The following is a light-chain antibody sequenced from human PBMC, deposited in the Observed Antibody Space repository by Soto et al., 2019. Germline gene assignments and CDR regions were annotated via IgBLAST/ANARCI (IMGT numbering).Light chain of an antibody. V-gene: IGKV1-5*03. CDR2: KAS. J-gene: IGKJ1*01. CDR3: QHYNSYSEA. CDR1: QTISSW. Sequence: DIQMTQSPSTLSRSVGDRVTITCRASQTISSWLAWYQQKPGKAPKLLIYKASTLKSGVPSRFSGSGSGTEFTLTISSLQSDDFATYYCQHYNSYSEAFGRGTKVEIK.